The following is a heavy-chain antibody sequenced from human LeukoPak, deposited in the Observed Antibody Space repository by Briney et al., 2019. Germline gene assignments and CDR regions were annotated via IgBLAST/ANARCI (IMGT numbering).Heavy chain of an antibody. D-gene: IGHD3-3*01. Sequence: GASVKVSCKASGYTFTSYYMHWVRQAPGQGLEWMGIINPSGGSTSYAQKFQGRVTMTRDTSTSTVYMELSGLRSEDTAVYYCARDQDVLRFLEWLPPGYYYGMDVWGQGTTVTVSS. CDR3: ARDQDVLRFLEWLPPGYYYGMDV. CDR2: INPSGGST. V-gene: IGHV1-46*01. CDR1: GYTFTSYY. J-gene: IGHJ6*02.